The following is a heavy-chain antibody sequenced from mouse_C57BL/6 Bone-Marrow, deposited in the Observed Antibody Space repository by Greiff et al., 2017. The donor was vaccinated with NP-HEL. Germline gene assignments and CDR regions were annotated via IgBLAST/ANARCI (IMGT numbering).Heavy chain of an antibody. CDR3: ARREGGWYFDV. CDR1: GFTFSDYG. CDR2: ISSGSSTI. J-gene: IGHJ1*03. V-gene: IGHV5-17*01. Sequence: EVQVVESGGGLVKPGGSLKLSCAASGFTFSDYGMHWVRQAPEKGLEWVAYISSGSSTIYYADTVKGRFTFSRDNAKNTLFLQMTSLRSEDTAMYYCARREGGWYFDVWGTGTTVTVSS.